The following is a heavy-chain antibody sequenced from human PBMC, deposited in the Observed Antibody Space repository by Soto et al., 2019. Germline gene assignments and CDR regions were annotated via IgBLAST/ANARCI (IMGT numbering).Heavy chain of an antibody. CDR2: IYYSGST. Sequence: SETLSLTCTVSGGSISSYYWSWIRQPPGKGLEWIGYIYYSGSTNYNPSLKSRVTISVDTSKNQFSLKLSSVTAADTAVYYCARADRDYYYGMDVWGQGTTVT. CDR1: GGSISSYY. CDR3: ARADRDYYYGMDV. V-gene: IGHV4-59*01. J-gene: IGHJ6*02.